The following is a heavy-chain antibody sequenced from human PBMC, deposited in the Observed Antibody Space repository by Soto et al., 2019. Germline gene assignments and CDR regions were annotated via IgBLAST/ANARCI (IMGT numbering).Heavy chain of an antibody. Sequence: QVQLVQSGGEVKKPGASVKVSCKASGYTFTIYGINWVRQAPGQGLEWMGWISPNNGNTNYAQKLQGRDTMTTDTATRQAYMELRSLRCDDTAVYYCARALGYSGYAGMDVWGQGTTVTVSS. J-gene: IGHJ6*02. CDR2: ISPNNGNT. CDR1: GYTFTIYG. V-gene: IGHV1-18*01. CDR3: ARALGYSGYAGMDV. D-gene: IGHD5-12*01.